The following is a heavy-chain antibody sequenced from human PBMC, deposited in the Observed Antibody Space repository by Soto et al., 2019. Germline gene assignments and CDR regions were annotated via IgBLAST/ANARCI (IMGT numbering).Heavy chain of an antibody. J-gene: IGHJ6*02. V-gene: IGHV4-34*01. CDR2: INHSGST. CDR1: GGSFSGYY. CDR3: ARAHYYGSGSYYNEDGMDV. D-gene: IGHD3-10*01. Sequence: KTSETLSLTCAVYGGSFSGYYWSWIRQPPGEGLEWIGEINHSGSTNYNPSLKSRVTISVDTSKNQFSLKLSSVTAADTAVYYCARAHYYGSGSYYNEDGMDVWGQGTTVTVSS.